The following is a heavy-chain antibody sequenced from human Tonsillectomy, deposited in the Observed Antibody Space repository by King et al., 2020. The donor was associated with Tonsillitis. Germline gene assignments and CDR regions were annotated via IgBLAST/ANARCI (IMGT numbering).Heavy chain of an antibody. CDR3: AAQTYYDFWSCYNFDY. CDR1: GRSISSYY. CDR2: IYYNGST. V-gene: IGHV4-59*01. D-gene: IGHD3-3*01. J-gene: IGHJ4*02. Sequence: QLQESGPGLLKPSETLSLTCTVSGRSISSYYWSWIRQPPGKGLKWIGCIYYNGSTNYNPSLMSRVTISVDTSKNQISLKLSSVTAADTALYYCAAQTYYDFWSCYNFDYWGQGTLVTVSS.